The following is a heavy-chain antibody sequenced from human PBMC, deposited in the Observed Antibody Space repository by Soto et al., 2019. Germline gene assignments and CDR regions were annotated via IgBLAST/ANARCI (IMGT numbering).Heavy chain of an antibody. J-gene: IGHJ4*02. V-gene: IGHV4-39*01. CDR2: IYYSGST. Sequence: QLQLQESGPGLVKPSETLSLTCTVSGGSISSSSYYWGWIRQPPGKGLEWIGSIYYSGSTYYNPSHKSRVTISVDTSKNQFSLKLSSVTAADTSVYYCARRFGSITMVRGVIITPYYFDYWGQGTLVTVSS. CDR3: ARRFGSITMVRGVIITPYYFDY. D-gene: IGHD3-10*01. CDR1: GGSISSSSYY.